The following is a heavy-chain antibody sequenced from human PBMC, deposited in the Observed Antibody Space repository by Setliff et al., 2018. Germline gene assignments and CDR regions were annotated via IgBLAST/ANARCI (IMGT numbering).Heavy chain of an antibody. Sequence: SETLSLTCTVSGGSISSGNYYWGWIRQPAGKGLEWIGHIQTSRNTNYNLSLKSRVTISVDTSKNQFPLKLSSVTAADTAVYFCARGYYNFLSGYYTPYYFDYWGQGTLVTVSS. CDR3: ARGYYNFLSGYYTPYYFDY. D-gene: IGHD3-3*01. J-gene: IGHJ4*02. V-gene: IGHV4-61*09. CDR1: GGSISSGNYY. CDR2: IQTSRNT.